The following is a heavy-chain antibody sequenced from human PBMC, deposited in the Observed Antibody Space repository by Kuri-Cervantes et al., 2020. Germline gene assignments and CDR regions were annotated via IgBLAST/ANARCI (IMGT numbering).Heavy chain of an antibody. Sequence: ASVKVSCKASGYTFTGYYMHWVRQAPGQGLEWMGWINPNSGGTNYAQKFQGRVTMTRDTSISTAYMELSRLRSDDTDVYYCARDLWFGDAFDIWGQGTGVTVSS. CDR1: GYTFTGYY. CDR3: ARDLWFGDAFDI. J-gene: IGHJ3*02. CDR2: INPNSGGT. V-gene: IGHV1-2*02. D-gene: IGHD3-10*01.